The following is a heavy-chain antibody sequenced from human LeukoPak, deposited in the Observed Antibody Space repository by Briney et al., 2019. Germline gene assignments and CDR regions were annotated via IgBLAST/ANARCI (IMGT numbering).Heavy chain of an antibody. D-gene: IGHD3-16*01. J-gene: IGHJ6*03. CDR3: ASLVMSGYYYMDV. CDR2: ISSSSSYI. CDR1: GFTFSSYS. Sequence: GGSLRVSCAASGFTFSSYSMNWVRQAPGKGLEWVSSISSSSSYIYYADSVKGRFTISRDNAKNSLYLQMNSLRAEDTAVYYCASLVMSGYYYMDVWGKGTTVTVSS. V-gene: IGHV3-21*01.